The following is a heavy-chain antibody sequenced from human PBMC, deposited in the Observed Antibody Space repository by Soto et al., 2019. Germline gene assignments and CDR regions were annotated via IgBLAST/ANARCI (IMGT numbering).Heavy chain of an antibody. CDR3: ARRRGMVRGGRYYYYYGMDV. D-gene: IGHD3-10*01. J-gene: IGHJ6*02. CDR2: IWYDGSNK. V-gene: IGHV3-33*01. CDR1: GFTFSSYG. Sequence: QVQLVESGGGVVQPGRSLRLSCAASGFTFSSYGMHWVRQAPGKGLEWVAVIWYDGSNKYYADSVKGRFTISRDNSKNTLYLQMNSLRAEDTAVYYCARRRGMVRGGRYYYYYGMDVWGQGTTVTVSS.